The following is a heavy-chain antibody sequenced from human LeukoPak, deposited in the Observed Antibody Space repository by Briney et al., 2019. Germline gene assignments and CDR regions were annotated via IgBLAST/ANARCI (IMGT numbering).Heavy chain of an antibody. D-gene: IGHD6-19*01. Sequence: PGGSLRLSCTTSGFSFSGYWMHWVRQAPGKGLVWVSRIKSDGSSTTYADSVKGRFTISRDNSKNTLYLQMNSLRAEDTAVYYCAKGARIAVAGTVGYYYYMDVWGKGTTVTVSS. V-gene: IGHV3-74*01. CDR1: GFSFSGYW. CDR2: IKSDGSST. CDR3: AKGARIAVAGTVGYYYYMDV. J-gene: IGHJ6*03.